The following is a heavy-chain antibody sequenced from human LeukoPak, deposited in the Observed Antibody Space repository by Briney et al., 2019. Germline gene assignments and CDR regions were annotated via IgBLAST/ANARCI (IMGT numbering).Heavy chain of an antibody. J-gene: IGHJ4*02. Sequence: SETLSLTCTVSGYSISSGYYWGWIRQPAGKGLEWIGRIYTSGSTNYNPSLKSRVTMSVDTSKNQFSLKLSSVTAADTAVFYCAREPIYSDNSDYWGQGTLVTVSS. D-gene: IGHD3-22*01. CDR3: AREPIYSDNSDY. CDR1: GYSISSGYY. CDR2: IYTSGST. V-gene: IGHV4-4*07.